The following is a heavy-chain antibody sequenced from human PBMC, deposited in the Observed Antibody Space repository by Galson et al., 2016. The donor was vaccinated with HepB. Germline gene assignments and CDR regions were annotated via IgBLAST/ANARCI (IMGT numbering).Heavy chain of an antibody. J-gene: IGHJ2*01. CDR1: GGSISSGSYY. V-gene: IGHV4-31*03. CDR2: IYYSGST. CDR3: ARGPTPSFGCSTTSCRKRPTHWYSDL. Sequence: TLSLTCTVSGGSISSGSYYWSWIRQHPGKGLEWIGYIYYSGSTSYNPSLNNRVTISLDTSKNQFSLKLSSVTAADTAVYYCARGPTPSFGCSTTSCRKRPTHWYSDLWGRGTLVSVSS. D-gene: IGHD2-2*01.